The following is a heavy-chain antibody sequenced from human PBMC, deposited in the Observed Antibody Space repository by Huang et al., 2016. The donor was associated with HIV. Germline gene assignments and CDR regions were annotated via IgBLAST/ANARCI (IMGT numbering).Heavy chain of an antibody. J-gene: IGHJ3*02. V-gene: IGHV4-4*07. CDR1: GVSTRTYF. CDR3: AREDRNAFDI. Sequence: QVHLQESGPGLVKPSETLSLICTVSGVSTRTYFWSWIRQPAGKGPECMAGMQQSGDTKSNPALRSRVTMSVDTSKNQLSLRLTSVTAADTAVYYCAREDRNAFDIWGQGIMVIVSS. CDR2: MQQSGDT.